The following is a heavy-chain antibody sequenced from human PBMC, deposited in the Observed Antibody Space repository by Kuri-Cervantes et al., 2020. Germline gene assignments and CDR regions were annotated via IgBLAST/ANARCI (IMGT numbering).Heavy chain of an antibody. CDR2: ISYDGSNK. CDR1: GFTFSSYG. D-gene: IGHD1-26*01. CDR3: AKLGIVGAANPVLIDC. V-gene: IGHV3-30*18. Sequence: GESLKISCAASGFTFSSYGMHWVRQAPGKGLEWVAVISYDGSNKYYADSVKGRFTISRDNSKNTLYLQMNSLRAEDTAVYYCAKLGIVGAANPVLIDCWGPGTLVTVSS. J-gene: IGHJ4*02.